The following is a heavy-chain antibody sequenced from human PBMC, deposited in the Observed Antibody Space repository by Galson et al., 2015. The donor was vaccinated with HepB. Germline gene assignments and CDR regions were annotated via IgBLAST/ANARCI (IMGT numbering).Heavy chain of an antibody. CDR1: GYTFTSYG. J-gene: IGHJ3*02. D-gene: IGHD3-10*01. CDR2: ISPYNDHT. V-gene: IGHV1-18*04. Sequence: SVKVSCKASGYTFTSYGISWVRQAPGQGLEWMGWISPYNDHTNYAQNLQGRVTMTTDTSTSTAYMDLGSLRSDDTAVYFCARDRHYYYTSGSYLFDIWGQGTMVIVSS. CDR3: ARDRHYYYTSGSYLFDI.